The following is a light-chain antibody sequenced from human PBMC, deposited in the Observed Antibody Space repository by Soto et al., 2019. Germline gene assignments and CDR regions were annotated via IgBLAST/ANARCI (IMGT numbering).Light chain of an antibody. CDR1: QSISSY. V-gene: IGKV1-39*01. CDR3: QHYNTYSTWT. CDR2: AAS. Sequence: DIKMTQSPSSLSASVGDRVTISCRAGQSISSYLNWYQQKPGKAPKLLIYAASSLQSGVPSRFSGSGSGTEFTLTISGLQPDDFATYYCQHYNTYSTWTFGQGTKVDIK. J-gene: IGKJ1*01.